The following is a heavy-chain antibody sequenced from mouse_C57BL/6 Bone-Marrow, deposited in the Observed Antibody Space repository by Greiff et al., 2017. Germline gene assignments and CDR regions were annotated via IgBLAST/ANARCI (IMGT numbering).Heavy chain of an antibody. J-gene: IGHJ1*03. Sequence: QVQLQQSGAELARPGASVKLSCKASGYTFTSYGISWVKQRTGQGLEWIGEIYPRSGNTYYNEKFKGKATLTADKSSSTAYMELRSLTSEDSAVYFCDYYGSSYWYFDVWGTGTTVTVSS. CDR3: DYYGSSYWYFDV. V-gene: IGHV1-81*01. CDR1: GYTFTSYG. CDR2: IYPRSGNT. D-gene: IGHD1-1*01.